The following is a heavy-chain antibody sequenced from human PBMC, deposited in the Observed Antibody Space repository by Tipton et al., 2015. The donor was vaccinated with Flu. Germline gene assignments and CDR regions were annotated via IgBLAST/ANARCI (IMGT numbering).Heavy chain of an antibody. J-gene: IGHJ1*01. D-gene: IGHD2-15*01. CDR1: GGSISSYY. CDR3: ARHGCGGGSCPFQH. CDR2: IYYNGST. Sequence: LRLSCTVSGGSISSYYWSWIRQPPGKGLEWIGYIYYNGSTIYNPSLKSRVTISVDTSKNQFSLNLSSVTAADTAVYYCARHGCGGGSCPFQHWGLGTLVTVSS. V-gene: IGHV4-59*08.